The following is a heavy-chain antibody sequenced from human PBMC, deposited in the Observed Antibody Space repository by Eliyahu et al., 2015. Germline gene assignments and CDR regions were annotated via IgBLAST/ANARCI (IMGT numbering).Heavy chain of an antibody. D-gene: IGHD6-19*01. CDR3: ARRSRSYSSGWYEGGYFDY. CDR2: IYPGDSDT. Sequence: EVQLVQSGAEVKKPGESLKISXKGSGYSFTSYWXGWVRQMPGKGLEWMGIIYPGDSDTRYSPSFQGQVTISADKSISTAYLQWSSLKASDTAMYYCARRSRSYSSGWYEGGYFDYWGQGTLVTVSS. J-gene: IGHJ4*02. V-gene: IGHV5-51*01. CDR1: GYSFTSYW.